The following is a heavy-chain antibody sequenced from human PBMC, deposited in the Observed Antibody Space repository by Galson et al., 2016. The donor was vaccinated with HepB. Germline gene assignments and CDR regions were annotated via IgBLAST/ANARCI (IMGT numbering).Heavy chain of an antibody. J-gene: IGHJ4*02. Sequence: SETLSLTCTVSGASISSSTYYWGWIRQPPGKGLEWIGSIYYSGTTHYNPSLRSRVTISVDTSKNQFSLKLSSVTAADTAVYYCAREYGARQGSYYWGQGSLVTVSS. CDR3: AREYGARQGSYY. CDR2: IYYSGTT. CDR1: GASISSSTYY. D-gene: IGHD6-6*01. V-gene: IGHV4-39*02.